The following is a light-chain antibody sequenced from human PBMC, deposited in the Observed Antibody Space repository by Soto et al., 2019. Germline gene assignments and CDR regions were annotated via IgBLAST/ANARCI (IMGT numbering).Light chain of an antibody. Sequence: QPVLTQSPSASASLGASVKLTCTLSSEYITYAIAWHQQQSGTGPRFLMKINYDGTHSKGDGFFARFSGSSSGAERHLTISSLQSEDEADYYCSSYAGSNNLVFGGGTKLTVL. J-gene: IGLJ3*02. CDR3: SSYAGSNNLV. CDR2: INYDGTH. CDR1: SEYITYA. V-gene: IGLV4-69*01.